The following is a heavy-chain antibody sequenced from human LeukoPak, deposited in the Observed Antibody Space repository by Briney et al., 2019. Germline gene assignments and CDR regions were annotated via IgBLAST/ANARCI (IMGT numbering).Heavy chain of an antibody. V-gene: IGHV4-4*09. CDR2: IYTSGST. CDR3: ARLYCSSTSCPYGYYFDY. Sequence: PSETLSLTCTVSGGSISSYYWSWIRQPPGKGLEWIGYIYTSGSTNYNPSLKSRVTISVDTSKNQFSLKLSSVTAADTAVYYCARLYCSSTSCPYGYYFDYWGQGTLVTVSS. CDR1: GGSISSYY. D-gene: IGHD2-2*01. J-gene: IGHJ4*02.